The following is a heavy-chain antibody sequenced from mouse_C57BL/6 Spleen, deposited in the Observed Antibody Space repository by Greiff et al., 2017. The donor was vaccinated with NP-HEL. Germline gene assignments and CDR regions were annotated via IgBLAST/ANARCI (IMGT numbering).Heavy chain of an antibody. CDR2: IDPETGGT. CDR3: TLTTVVADAMDY. D-gene: IGHD1-1*01. Sequence: VKLVESGAELVRPGASVTLSCKASGYTFTDYEMHWVKQTPVHGLEWIGAIDPETGGTAYNQKFKGKAILTADKSSSTAYMELRSLTSEDSAVYYCTLTTVVADAMDYWGQGTSVTVSS. V-gene: IGHV1-15*01. CDR1: GYTFTDYE. J-gene: IGHJ4*01.